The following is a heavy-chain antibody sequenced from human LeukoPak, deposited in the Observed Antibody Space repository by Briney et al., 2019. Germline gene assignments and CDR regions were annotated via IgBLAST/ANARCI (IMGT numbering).Heavy chain of an antibody. Sequence: SETLSLTCTVSGGSISSYYWSWIRQPAGKGLEWIGRIYTSGSTNYNPSLKSRVTMSVDTSKNQFSLKLSSVTAADTAVYYCARDGGFGVVIAYYLDYWGQGTLVTVSS. D-gene: IGHD3-3*01. CDR3: ARDGGFGVVIAYYLDY. J-gene: IGHJ4*02. CDR1: GGSISSYY. CDR2: IYTSGST. V-gene: IGHV4-4*07.